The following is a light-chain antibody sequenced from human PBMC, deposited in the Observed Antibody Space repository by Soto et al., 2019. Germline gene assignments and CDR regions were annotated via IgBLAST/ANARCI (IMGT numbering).Light chain of an antibody. V-gene: IGKV1-5*03. CDR3: QQYSGIWT. CDR2: KAS. J-gene: IGKJ1*01. Sequence: DIQMTQSPSTLSASVGDRVTITCRASQSINSWLAWYQQKPGKAPKLLIYKASSLESGVPPRFSGSGSGTEFTLTISSLQPDDVATYYCQQYSGIWTFGQGTQVEI. CDR1: QSINSW.